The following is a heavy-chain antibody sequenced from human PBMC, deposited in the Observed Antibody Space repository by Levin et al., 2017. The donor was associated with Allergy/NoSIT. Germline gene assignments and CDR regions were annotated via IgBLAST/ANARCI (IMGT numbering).Heavy chain of an antibody. D-gene: IGHD6-6*01. J-gene: IGHJ6*03. CDR1: GGTFSSYA. Sequence: GASVKVSCKASGGTFSSYAISWVRQAPGQGLEWMGGIIPIFGTANYAQKFQGRVTITADESTSTAYMELSSLRSEDTAVYYCARAPSREGSSSSPYYYMDVWGKGTTVTVSS. V-gene: IGHV1-69*13. CDR2: IIPIFGTA. CDR3: ARAPSREGSSSSPYYYMDV.